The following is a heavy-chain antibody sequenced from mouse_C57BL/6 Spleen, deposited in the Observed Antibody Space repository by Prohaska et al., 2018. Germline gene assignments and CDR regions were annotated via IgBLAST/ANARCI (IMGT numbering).Heavy chain of an antibody. D-gene: IGHD3-2*02. V-gene: IGHV1-64*01. CDR3: ARGSSGY. Sequence: LKLSCKASGYTFTSYWMHWVKQRPGQGLEWIGMIHPNSGSTNYNEKFKSKATLTVDKSSSTAYMQLSSLTSEDSAVYYCARGSSGYWGQGTTLTVSS. CDR2: IHPNSGST. CDR1: GYTFTSYW. J-gene: IGHJ2*01.